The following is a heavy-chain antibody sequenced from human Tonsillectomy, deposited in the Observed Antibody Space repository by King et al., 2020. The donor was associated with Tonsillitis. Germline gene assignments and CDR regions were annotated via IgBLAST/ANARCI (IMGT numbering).Heavy chain of an antibody. CDR3: AKAPHCSGGSCYSFYYYGMDV. CDR2: ISYDVSNK. J-gene: IGHJ6*02. D-gene: IGHD2-15*01. V-gene: IGHV3-30*18. CDR1: GFTFSSYG. Sequence: VQLVESGGGVVQPGRSLRLSCAASGFTFSSYGMHWVRQAPGKGLEWVAVISYDVSNKYYADSVKGRFTISRDNSKNTLYLQMNSLRAEDTAVYYCAKAPHCSGGSCYSFYYYGMDVWGQGTTVTVSS.